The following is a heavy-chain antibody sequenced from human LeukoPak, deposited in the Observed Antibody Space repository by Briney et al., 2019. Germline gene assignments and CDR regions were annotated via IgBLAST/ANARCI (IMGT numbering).Heavy chain of an antibody. D-gene: IGHD5-18*01. Sequence: GGSLRLSCEASGFTFGSFAMYWVRQAPGKGLEWIAGTFGSGGSPHYADSVKGRFTISRDNSKNTVYLQINRLRAEDTAVYYCGKTTAGYSSGQKPAWPVDYWGQGTLVTVSS. CDR1: GFTFGSFA. CDR3: GKTTAGYSSGQKPAWPVDY. V-gene: IGHV3-23*01. J-gene: IGHJ4*02. CDR2: TFGSGGSP.